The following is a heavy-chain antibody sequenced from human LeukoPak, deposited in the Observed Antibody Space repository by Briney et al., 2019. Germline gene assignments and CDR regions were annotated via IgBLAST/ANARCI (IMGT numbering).Heavy chain of an antibody. Sequence: PGGSPRLSCAASGFTFSSYAMSWVRQAPGKGLEWVSAISGSGGSTYYADSVKGRFTISRDNSKNTLYLQMNSLRAEDTAVYYCARRVRGVIFYYYYGMDVWGQGTTVTVSS. CDR2: ISGSGGST. J-gene: IGHJ6*02. CDR1: GFTFSSYA. D-gene: IGHD3-10*01. V-gene: IGHV3-23*01. CDR3: ARRVRGVIFYYYYGMDV.